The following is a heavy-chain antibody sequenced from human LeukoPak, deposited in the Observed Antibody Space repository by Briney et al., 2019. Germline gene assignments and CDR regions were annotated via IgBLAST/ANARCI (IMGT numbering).Heavy chain of an antibody. CDR2: ISYDGSNK. Sequence: GGSLRLSCAASGFTFNSYAMHWVRQSPGKGLEWVAVISYDGSNKDHAGSVKGRVTISRDNSKNTLYLQMNSLRAEDTAVYYCVRDLTIVGVAQVHHWGQGTLVTVSS. CDR1: GFTFNSYA. V-gene: IGHV3-30*04. D-gene: IGHD1-26*01. J-gene: IGHJ5*02. CDR3: VRDLTIVGVAQVHH.